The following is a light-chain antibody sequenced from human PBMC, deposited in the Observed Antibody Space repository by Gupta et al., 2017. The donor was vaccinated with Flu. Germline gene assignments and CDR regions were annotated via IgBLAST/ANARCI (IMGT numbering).Light chain of an antibody. J-gene: IGLJ3*02. V-gene: IGLV6-57*03. CDR3: QSYDSSNLV. Sequence: NFMLTQPHSVSESPGKTVTISCTRSSGSIASNYVQWYQHRPGSAPTTVIYEDNQRPSGVPDRFSGSIDSSSNSASLIISGLKTEDEADYYCQSYDSSNLVFGGGTKLTVL. CDR1: SGSIASNY. CDR2: EDN.